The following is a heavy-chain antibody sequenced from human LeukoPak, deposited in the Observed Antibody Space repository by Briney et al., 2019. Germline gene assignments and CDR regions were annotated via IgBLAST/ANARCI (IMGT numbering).Heavy chain of an antibody. CDR3: ARDSSSWYFDY. CDR1: GFTFSSYG. D-gene: IGHD6-13*01. J-gene: IGHJ4*02. V-gene: IGHV3-30*03. Sequence: GGSLRLSCAASGFTFSSYGMHWVRQAPGKGLEWVAVISYDGSNKYYADSVKGRFTISRDNSKNTLYLQMNSLRAEDTAVYYCARDSSSWYFDYWGQGTLVTVSS. CDR2: ISYDGSNK.